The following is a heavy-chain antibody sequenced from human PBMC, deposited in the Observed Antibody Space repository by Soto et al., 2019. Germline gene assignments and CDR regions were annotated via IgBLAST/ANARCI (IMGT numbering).Heavy chain of an antibody. Sequence: PGGSLRLCCAASGLTFNSYAMSWVRQAPGKGLERVSAISGRGGSTYYAASGKGRFTISRDHSKNTLSLHMTSLRAEDTAVYYCATPGAHYIWDYYDGMDVWGQGTTVTVSS. D-gene: IGHD3-16*01. CDR3: ATPGAHYIWDYYDGMDV. J-gene: IGHJ6*01. V-gene: IGHV3-23*01. CDR2: ISGRGGST. CDR1: GLTFNSYA.